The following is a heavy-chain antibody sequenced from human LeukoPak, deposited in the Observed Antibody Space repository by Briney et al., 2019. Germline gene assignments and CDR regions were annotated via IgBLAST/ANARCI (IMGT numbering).Heavy chain of an antibody. V-gene: IGHV3-7*01. J-gene: IGHJ3*02. D-gene: IGHD3-16*02. CDR2: IKQDGSEK. Sequence: PGGSLRLSCAASGFTFSSYWMSWVRQAPGKGLEWVANIKQDGSEKYYVDSVKGRFTISRDNAKNSLYLQMNSLRAEDTAVYYCASSMITFGGVIAHDAFDIWGQGTMVTVSS. CDR3: ASSMITFGGVIAHDAFDI. CDR1: GFTFSSYW.